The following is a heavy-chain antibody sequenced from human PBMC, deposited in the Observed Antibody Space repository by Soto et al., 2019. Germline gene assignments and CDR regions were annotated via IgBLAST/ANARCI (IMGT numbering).Heavy chain of an antibody. CDR3: ESGGNCFDP. D-gene: IGHD3-16*01. J-gene: IGHJ5*02. Sequence: PSETLSLTCNVSGGSISNYYWTWVRQSPEKGLEWIGYMYYNGNINYNPSLKSRVTISIDTSKNQFSLTLKSVTAADTAVYYCESGGNCFDPWGQGVLVTVSS. V-gene: IGHV4-59*01. CDR2: MYYNGNI. CDR1: GGSISNYY.